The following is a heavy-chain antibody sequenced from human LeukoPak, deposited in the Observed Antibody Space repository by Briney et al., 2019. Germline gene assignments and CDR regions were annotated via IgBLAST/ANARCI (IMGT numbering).Heavy chain of an antibody. J-gene: IGHJ4*02. CDR3: SKYHMDIYYFDH. D-gene: IGHD2-21*01. V-gene: IGHV3-23*01. CDR1: GFTFSSYV. CDR2: ISGSGGST. Sequence: PGGSLRLSCAGSGFTFSSYVISWVRQAPGKGLEWVSGISGSGGSTYYADSVKGRFTISRDNSKNTLFLQMNSLRAEDTAVYYRSKYHMDIYYFDHWGQGTLVTVSS.